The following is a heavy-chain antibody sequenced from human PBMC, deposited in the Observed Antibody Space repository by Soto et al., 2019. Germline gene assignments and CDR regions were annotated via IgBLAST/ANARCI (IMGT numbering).Heavy chain of an antibody. D-gene: IGHD2-2*01. CDR3: ARACSSNSCYDVFDY. Sequence: SETLSLTCTVSGGSISSYYWSRIRQPAGKGLEWIGRIYTSGSTNYNPSLKSRVTMSVDTSKNQFSLKLSSVTAADTAVYYCARACSSNSCYDVFDYWGQGTLATGS. CDR1: GGSISSYY. V-gene: IGHV4-4*07. CDR2: IYTSGST. J-gene: IGHJ4*02.